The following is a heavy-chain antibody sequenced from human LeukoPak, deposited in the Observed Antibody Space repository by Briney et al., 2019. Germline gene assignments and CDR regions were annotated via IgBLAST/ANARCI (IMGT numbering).Heavy chain of an antibody. D-gene: IGHD3-22*01. V-gene: IGHV3-7*01. J-gene: IGHJ4*02. Sequence: GGSLRLPCAASGFTFSSYWMSWVRQAPGKGLEWVANIKQDGSEKYYVDSVKGRFTISRDNAKNSLYLQMNSLRAEDTAVYYCASAIVVVNGPGDCFDYWGQGTLVTVSS. CDR2: IKQDGSEK. CDR1: GFTFSSYW. CDR3: ASAIVVVNGPGDCFDY.